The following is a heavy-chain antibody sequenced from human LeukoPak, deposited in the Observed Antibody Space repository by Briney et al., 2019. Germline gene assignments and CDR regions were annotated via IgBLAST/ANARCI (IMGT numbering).Heavy chain of an antibody. D-gene: IGHD3-22*01. Sequence: PGGSLTLSCSASGLTFSKAWMNWVRQAAGKGLDGVGRIYSKTRGGLTEYAASVKDRFTISRDDSNNTLWLQMNSLKTEDTAVYYCTRGSNSDSSADFDQWGQGTLVTVSP. CDR1: GLTFSKAW. V-gene: IGHV3-15*01. CDR2: IYSKTRGGLT. J-gene: IGHJ4*02. CDR3: TRGSNSDSSADFDQ.